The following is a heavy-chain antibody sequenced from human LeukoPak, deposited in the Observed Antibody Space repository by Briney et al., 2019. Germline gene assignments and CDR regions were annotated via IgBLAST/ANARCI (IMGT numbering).Heavy chain of an antibody. CDR2: ISGSGGST. CDR1: GFTFSSYA. CDR3: AKIRYCSGGSCYQNGDY. D-gene: IGHD2-15*01. Sequence: GGSLRLSCAASGFTFSSYAMSWVRQAPGKGLEWVSAISGSGGSTYYADSVKGRFTISRDNSKNTLYLQMNSLRAEDTAVYYCAKIRYCSGGSCYQNGDYWGQGTLVTVSS. J-gene: IGHJ4*02. V-gene: IGHV3-23*01.